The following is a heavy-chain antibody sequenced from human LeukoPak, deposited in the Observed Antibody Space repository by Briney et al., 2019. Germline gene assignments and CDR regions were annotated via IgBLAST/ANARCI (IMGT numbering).Heavy chain of an antibody. V-gene: IGHV1-8*01. J-gene: IGHJ6*02. Sequence: ASVKVSFKASGYTFTSYDINWVRQATGQGLEWIGWMNPNSGNTGYAQKFQARVTMTRNTSISTAYMELSSLRSEDTAVYYCAREWRYCSSTSCYRVPGGYYGMDVWGQGTTVTVSS. CDR3: AREWRYCSSTSCYRVPGGYYGMDV. CDR1: GYTFTSYD. D-gene: IGHD2-2*02. CDR2: MNPNSGNT.